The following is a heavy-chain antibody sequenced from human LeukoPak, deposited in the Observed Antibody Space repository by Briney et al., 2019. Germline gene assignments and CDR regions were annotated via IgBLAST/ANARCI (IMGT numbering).Heavy chain of an antibody. J-gene: IGHJ4*02. CDR2: INPNSGGT. V-gene: IGHV1-2*02. D-gene: IGHD5-24*01. Sequence: ASVNVSCTASGYTFTGYYIHWVRQAPGQGLEWTGWINPNSGGTNYAQTFQGRVTMTRDTSISTAYMEVSSLRSDDTAVYYCTTNSTYWGQGTLVTVSS. CDR3: TTNSTY. CDR1: GYTFTGYY.